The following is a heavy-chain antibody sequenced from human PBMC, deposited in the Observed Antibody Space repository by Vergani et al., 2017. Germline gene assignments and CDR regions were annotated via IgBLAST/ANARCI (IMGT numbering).Heavy chain of an antibody. CDR1: GGSFSGYY. Sequence: QVQLQQWGAGLLKPSETLSLTCAVSGGSFSGYYWSWIRQPPGKGLEWIGEINHNGSTNDNPSLKSRVTISVDTSKNQFSLKLSSVTAADTAVYYCARVQELYDFWSGYRVRYYYYMDVWGKGTTVTVSS. CDR3: ARVQELYDFWSGYRVRYYYYMDV. D-gene: IGHD3-3*01. V-gene: IGHV4-34*01. J-gene: IGHJ6*03. CDR2: INHNGST.